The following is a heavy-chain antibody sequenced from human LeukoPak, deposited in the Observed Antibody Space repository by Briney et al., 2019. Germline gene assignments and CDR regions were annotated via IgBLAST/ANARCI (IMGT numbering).Heavy chain of an antibody. J-gene: IGHJ4*02. CDR1: GYAFTGYY. D-gene: IGHD4-17*01. CDR3: ARDGDYAGSDY. V-gene: IGHV1-2*02. CDR2: INPNSGGT. Sequence: GASVKVSCKASGYAFTGYYMHWVRQAPGQGLEWMGWINPNSGGTNYAQKFQGRVTMTRDTSISTAYMELSSLRSEDTAVYYCARDGDYAGSDYWGQGTLVTVSS.